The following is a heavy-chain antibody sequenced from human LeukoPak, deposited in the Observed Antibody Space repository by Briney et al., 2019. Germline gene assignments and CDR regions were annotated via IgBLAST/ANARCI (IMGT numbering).Heavy chain of an antibody. CDR2: IGSDGTYT. CDR3: ARDAEDSSGWSFDY. Sequence: GGSLRLSCAASGFTFSRYWMYWVRHAPGKGRVWVSRIGSDGTYTSYADSLKRRFTISTDNAKNTLFLQMSNLRAEDTAFYYCARDAEDSSGWSFDYWGHGTLVTVSS. J-gene: IGHJ4*01. CDR1: GFTFSRYW. V-gene: IGHV3-74*01. D-gene: IGHD6-19*01.